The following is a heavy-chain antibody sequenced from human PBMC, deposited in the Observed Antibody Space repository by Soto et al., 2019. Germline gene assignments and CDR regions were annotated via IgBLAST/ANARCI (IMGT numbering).Heavy chain of an antibody. CDR3: ARGHSTDCSNGVCSFFYNHEMDV. J-gene: IGHJ6*02. Sequence: ASLKVSCKASGYRFTDYHIHCVRQAPGQGLEWLGRINPKSGGTSTAQKFQGWVTMTRDRSISTVYMELTRLRSDDTAVYFCARGHSTDCSNGVCSFFYNHEMDVWGQGTTVTVSS. CDR2: INPKSGGT. CDR1: GYRFTDYH. V-gene: IGHV1-2*04. D-gene: IGHD2-8*01.